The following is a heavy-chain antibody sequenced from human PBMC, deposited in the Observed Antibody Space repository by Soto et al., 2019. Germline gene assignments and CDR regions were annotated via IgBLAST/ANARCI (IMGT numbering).Heavy chain of an antibody. CDR3: ARSAMPRGGWLRP. CDR2: IYASGST. J-gene: IGHJ5*02. V-gene: IGHV4-4*07. D-gene: IGHD2-2*01. CDR1: DGSLSTYY. Sequence: PSETLSLTCIVSDGSLSTYYCNWIRQPAWKGLEWIGRIYASGSTNYNPSLKSRVTMSVDTSKNQFSLRMISVTAAGTAMYYCARSAMPRGGWLRPSGQGGLVTVSS.